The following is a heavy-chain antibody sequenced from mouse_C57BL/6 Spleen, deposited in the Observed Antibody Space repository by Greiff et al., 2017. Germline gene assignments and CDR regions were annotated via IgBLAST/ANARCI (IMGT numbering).Heavy chain of an antibody. Sequence: VKLQESGAELARPGASVKMSCKASGYTFTSYTMHWVKQRPGQGLEWIGYINPSSGYTKYNQKFKDKATLTADKSSSTAYMQLGSLTSEDSAVYYCARDGDGYYFDYWGQGTTLTVSS. CDR1: GYTFTSYT. V-gene: IGHV1-4*01. CDR3: ARDGDGYYFDY. D-gene: IGHD2-3*01. CDR2: INPSSGYT. J-gene: IGHJ2*01.